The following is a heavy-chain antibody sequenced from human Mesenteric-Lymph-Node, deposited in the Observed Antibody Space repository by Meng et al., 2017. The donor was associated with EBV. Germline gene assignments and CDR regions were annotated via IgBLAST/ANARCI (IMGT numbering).Heavy chain of an antibody. Sequence: VQLSESVPGLAQPSATLSLTCAVSGGSISSDNWWTWVRQPPGKGLEWIGEIHHSGATNYNPSLKSRVTISVDKSKNQFSLKLSSVTAADAAVYFCASVIYGSGLNSWFDPWGHGTLVTVSS. V-gene: IGHV4-4*02. D-gene: IGHD3-10*01. CDR3: ASVIYGSGLNSWFDP. CDR2: IHHSGAT. J-gene: IGHJ5*02. CDR1: GGSISSDNW.